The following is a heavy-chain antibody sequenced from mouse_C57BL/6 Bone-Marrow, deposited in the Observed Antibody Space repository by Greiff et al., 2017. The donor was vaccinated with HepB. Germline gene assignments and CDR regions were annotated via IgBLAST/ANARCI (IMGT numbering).Heavy chain of an antibody. Sequence: QVRLQQPGAELVMPGASVKLSCKASGYTFTSYWMHWVKQRPGQGLEWIGEIDPSDSYTNYNQKFKGKSTLTVDKSSSTAYMQLSSLTSEDSAVYYCARLATVVATDYAMDYWGQGTSVTVSS. V-gene: IGHV1-69*01. J-gene: IGHJ4*01. D-gene: IGHD1-1*01. CDR3: ARLATVVATDYAMDY. CDR2: IDPSDSYT. CDR1: GYTFTSYW.